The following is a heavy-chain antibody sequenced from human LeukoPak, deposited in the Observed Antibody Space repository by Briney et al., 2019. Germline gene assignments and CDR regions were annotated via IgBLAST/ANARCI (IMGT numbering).Heavy chain of an antibody. J-gene: IGHJ4*02. CDR2: ISYDGSNK. D-gene: IGHD3-22*01. CDR3: AKDGEQLYDSSGYYPSFDY. Sequence: GGSLRLSCAASGFTFSSYGMHWVRQAPGKGLEWVAVISYDGSNKYYADSVKGRFTISRDNSKNTLYLQMNSLRAEDTAVYYCAKDGEQLYDSSGYYPSFDYWGQGTLVTVSS. CDR1: GFTFSSYG. V-gene: IGHV3-30*18.